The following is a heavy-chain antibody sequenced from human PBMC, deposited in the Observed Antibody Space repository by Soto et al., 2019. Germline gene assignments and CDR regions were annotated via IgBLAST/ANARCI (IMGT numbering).Heavy chain of an antibody. J-gene: IGHJ4*02. V-gene: IGHV1-18*01. CDR2: ISAYNGNT. CDR1: GYTFTSYG. CDR3: ARGGPGTTFFNPFDY. Sequence: QVQLVQSGAEVKKPGASVKVSCKASGYTFTSYGISWVRQAPGQGLEWMGWISAYNGNTNYAQKLQGRVNMTTDTSTRTAYMELRSLRSDDTDVYYCARGGPGTTFFNPFDYWGQGTLVTVSS. D-gene: IGHD1-7*01.